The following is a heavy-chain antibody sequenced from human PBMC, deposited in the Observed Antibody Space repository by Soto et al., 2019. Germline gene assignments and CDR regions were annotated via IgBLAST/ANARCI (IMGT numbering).Heavy chain of an antibody. Sequence: EVHLVESGGGLVQPGRSLRLSCAASGFSFGDYAMHWVRQAPGKGLEWVSGLIWNSGTIGYADSVKGRFTISRDDAKRSLYLQMNSLRDEDTALYYCVKGDYGDYRGPHFDYWGQGTLVTVSS. D-gene: IGHD4-17*01. CDR1: GFSFGDYA. CDR3: VKGDYGDYRGPHFDY. J-gene: IGHJ4*02. CDR2: LIWNSGTI. V-gene: IGHV3-9*01.